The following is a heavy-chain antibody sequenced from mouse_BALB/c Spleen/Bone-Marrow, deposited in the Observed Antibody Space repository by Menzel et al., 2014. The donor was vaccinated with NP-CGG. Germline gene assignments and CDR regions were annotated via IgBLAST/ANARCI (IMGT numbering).Heavy chain of an antibody. CDR3: ARDSLYYYGSSYGYFDV. V-gene: IGHV5-4*02. CDR1: GFTFSDYY. CDR2: ISNGGSYT. J-gene: IGHJ1*01. Sequence: EVQVVESGGGLMKPGGSLKLSCAASGFTFSDYYMYWVRQTPEKRPEWVATISNGGSYTYYPDSVKGRFTISRDNAKNNLYLQMSSLKSEDTAMYYCARDSLYYYGSSYGYFDVWGAGTTVTVSS. D-gene: IGHD1-1*01.